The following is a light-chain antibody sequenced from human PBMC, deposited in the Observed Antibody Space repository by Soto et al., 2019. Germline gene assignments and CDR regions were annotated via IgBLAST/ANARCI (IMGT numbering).Light chain of an antibody. CDR3: QQYGSSPFT. Sequence: EIVLTQSPATLSLSPGERATLSCSASHSVSSYLAWYQQKHGQAHRXLIYDASNRATGIPARFSGSGSGTDLTITISSLEPEDFEVYDCQQYGSSPFTFGPGTKVDI. V-gene: IGKV3-11*01. J-gene: IGKJ3*01. CDR1: HSVSSY. CDR2: DAS.